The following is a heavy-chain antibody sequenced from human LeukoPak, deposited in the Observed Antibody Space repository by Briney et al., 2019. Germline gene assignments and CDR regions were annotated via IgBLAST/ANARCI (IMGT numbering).Heavy chain of an antibody. V-gene: IGHV4-34*01. CDR3: ARDLPGGATTS. CDR2: IYHSGST. CDR1: GGSFSGYY. D-gene: IGHD1-26*01. Sequence: SETLSLTCAVYGGSFSGYYWSWIRQPPGKGLEWIGSIYHSGSTYYNPSLKSRVTISVDTSKNQFSLKLSSVTAADTAVYYCARDLPGGATTSWGQGTLVTVSS. J-gene: IGHJ4*02.